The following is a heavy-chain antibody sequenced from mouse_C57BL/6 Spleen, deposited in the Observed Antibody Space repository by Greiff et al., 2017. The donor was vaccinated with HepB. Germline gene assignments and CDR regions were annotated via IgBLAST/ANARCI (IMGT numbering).Heavy chain of an antibody. CDR3: ARNLGTNYYGSSYVWFAY. CDR1: GYTFTSYW. CDR2: INPSNGGT. D-gene: IGHD1-1*01. J-gene: IGHJ3*01. V-gene: IGHV1-53*01. Sequence: QVQLQQPGTELVKPGASVKLSCKASGYTFTSYWMHWVKPRHGQGLEWIGNINPSNGGTNYNEKFKSKAKLTVDKSSSTAYMQLSSLTSGDSAVYYCARNLGTNYYGSSYVWFAYWGQGTLVTVSA.